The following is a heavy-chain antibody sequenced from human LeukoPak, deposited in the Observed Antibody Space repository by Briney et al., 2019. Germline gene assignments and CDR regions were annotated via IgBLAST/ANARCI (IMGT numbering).Heavy chain of an antibody. D-gene: IGHD3-22*01. V-gene: IGHV1-46*01. CDR1: GYTFTSYY. CDR3: ARAYYHDSSDYYFPLDY. J-gene: IGHJ4*02. Sequence: ASVKVSCKASGYTFTSYYMHWVRQPPGQGLEWMGMINHSGGSTTYAQKFQGRVTMTRDTSTSTVYMQLSSLRSEDTAVYYCARAYYHDSSDYYFPLDYWGQGTLVTVSS. CDR2: INHSGGST.